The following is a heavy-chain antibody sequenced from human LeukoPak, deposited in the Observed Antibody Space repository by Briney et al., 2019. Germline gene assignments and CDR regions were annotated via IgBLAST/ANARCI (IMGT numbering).Heavy chain of an antibody. D-gene: IGHD3-10*01. CDR3: ASLVRPWNWFDP. V-gene: IGHV4-30-4*01. Sequence: SQTLSLTCTVSGGSISSGDYYWSWIRQPPGKGLEWIGYIYYSGSTYYNPSLKSRVTISVDTSKNQFSLKLSSATAADTAVYYCASLVRPWNWFDPWGQGTLVTVSS. J-gene: IGHJ5*02. CDR2: IYYSGST. CDR1: GGSISSGDYY.